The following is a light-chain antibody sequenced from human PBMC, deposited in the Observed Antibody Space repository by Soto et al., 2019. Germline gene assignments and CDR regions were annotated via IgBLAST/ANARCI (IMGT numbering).Light chain of an antibody. J-gene: IGKJ3*01. CDR1: QSVSSN. Sequence: EIVMTQSPATLSVSPGERATLSCRASQSVSSNLAWYQQKPGQAPRLLIYGASTRATGIPARFSGSGSGTDFTLTISRLEPQDSAVYYCQQCGGSPLFSFGPGTKVDIK. CDR2: GAS. V-gene: IGKV3-15*01. CDR3: QQCGGSPLFS.